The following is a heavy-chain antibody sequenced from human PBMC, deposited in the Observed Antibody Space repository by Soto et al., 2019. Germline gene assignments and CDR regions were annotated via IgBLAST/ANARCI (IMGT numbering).Heavy chain of an antibody. J-gene: IGHJ4*02. D-gene: IGHD3-22*01. CDR1: GASITNAIYY. Sequence: SETLSLTCTVSGASITNAIYYWGWIRQPPGKGLEWIGSVYFRGTTYYTPSLKSRVTISVDTSKNQFSLKPSSVTAADAAVYFCARHAMYYYDSSGDYYPYFDSWGQGTLVTVSS. V-gene: IGHV4-39*01. CDR3: ARHAMYYYDSSGDYYPYFDS. CDR2: VYFRGTT.